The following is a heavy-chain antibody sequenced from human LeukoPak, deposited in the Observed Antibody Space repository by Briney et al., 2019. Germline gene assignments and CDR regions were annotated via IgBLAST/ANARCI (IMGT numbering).Heavy chain of an antibody. CDR3: ARGSSSSWYLTFDP. D-gene: IGHD6-13*01. CDR2: INHSGST. J-gene: IGHJ5*02. V-gene: IGHV4-34*01. CDR1: GGSFSGYY. Sequence: PSETLSLTCAVYGGSFSGYYWSWIRQPPGKGLEWIGEINHSGSTNYNPSLKSRVTISVDTSKNQFSLKLSSVTAADTAVYYCARGSSSSWYLTFDPWGQGTLVTVSS.